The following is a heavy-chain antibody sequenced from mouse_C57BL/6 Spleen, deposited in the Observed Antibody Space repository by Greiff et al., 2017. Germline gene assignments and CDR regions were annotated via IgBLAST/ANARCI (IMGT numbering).Heavy chain of an antibody. CDR2: ISYDGSN. Sequence: EVKLVESGPGLVKPSQSLSLTCSVTGYSITSGYYWNWIRQFPGNKLEWMGYISYDGSNNYNPSLKNRISITRDTSKNQFFLKLNSVTTEDTATYYCASLDYWGQGTTLTVSS. CDR1: GYSITSGYY. V-gene: IGHV3-6*01. CDR3: ASLDY. J-gene: IGHJ2*01.